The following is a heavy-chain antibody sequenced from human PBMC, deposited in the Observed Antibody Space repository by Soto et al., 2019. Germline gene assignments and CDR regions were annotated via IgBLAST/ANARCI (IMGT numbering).Heavy chain of an antibody. CDR3: AKAKNDFWSGYYPPSRFSGMDV. CDR1: GFTFSSYG. J-gene: IGHJ6*02. CDR2: ISYDGSNK. V-gene: IGHV3-30*18. Sequence: GGSLRLSCAASGFTFSSYGMHWVRQAPGKGLEWVAVISYDGSNKYYADSVKGRFTISRDNSKNTLYLQMNSLRAEDTAVYYCAKAKNDFWSGYYPPSRFSGMDVWGQGTTVTVSS. D-gene: IGHD3-3*01.